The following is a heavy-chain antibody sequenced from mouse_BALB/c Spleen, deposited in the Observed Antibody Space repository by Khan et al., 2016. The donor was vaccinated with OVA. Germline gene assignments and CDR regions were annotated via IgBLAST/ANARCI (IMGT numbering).Heavy chain of an antibody. CDR3: CGPGGYCAWFAY. CDR1: GFTFSNFW. Sequence: EVKLEESGGGLVQPGGSMKLSCVASGFTFSNFWMNWVRQSPEKGLEWVAEIRLNSNNYATHYAESVQGSVTTTRDESNSSRYLLMNNLRAADAGSYYCCGPGGYCAWFAYWGQGTLVTVSA. J-gene: IGHJ3*01. V-gene: IGHV6-6*02. CDR2: IRLNSNNYAT. D-gene: IGHD1-1*02.